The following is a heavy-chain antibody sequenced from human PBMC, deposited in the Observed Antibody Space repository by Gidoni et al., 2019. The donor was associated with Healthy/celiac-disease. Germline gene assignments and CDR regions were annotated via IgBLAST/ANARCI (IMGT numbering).Heavy chain of an antibody. CDR1: GGSFNGYY. CDR2: INHSGST. V-gene: IGHV4-34*01. Sequence: QVQLQQWGAGLLKPSEPLSLTCADNGGSFNGYYWSWIRQPPGKGLEWIGEINHSGSTNYNPSLKSRVTISVDTSKNQFSLNLSSVTAADTAVYYCARGRAIAARPTTFDYWGQGTLVTVSS. D-gene: IGHD6-6*01. J-gene: IGHJ4*02. CDR3: ARGRAIAARPTTFDY.